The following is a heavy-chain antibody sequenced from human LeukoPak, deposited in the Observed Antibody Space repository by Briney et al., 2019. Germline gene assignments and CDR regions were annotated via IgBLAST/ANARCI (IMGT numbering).Heavy chain of an antibody. CDR2: INPNSGGT. J-gene: IGHJ4*02. D-gene: IGHD2-21*01. V-gene: IGHV1-2*02. CDR3: ARACDNNDYFDY. CDR1: GYTFTGYY. Sequence: GASVRVSCKASGYTFTGYYMHWVRQAPGQGLEWMGWINPNSGGTSYAQKFQGRVTMTRDTSISTAYMELTRLRFDDTAVYYCARACDNNDYFDYWGQGTLVTVSS.